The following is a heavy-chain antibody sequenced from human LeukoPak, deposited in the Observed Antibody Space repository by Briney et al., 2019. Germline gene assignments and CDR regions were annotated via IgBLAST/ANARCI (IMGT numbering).Heavy chain of an antibody. V-gene: IGHV1-24*01. CDR2: FDPEDGET. D-gene: IGHD3-9*01. Sequence: ASVKVSCEVSGYTLTELSMHWVRQAPGKGLEWMGGFDPEDGETIYAQKFQGRVTMTEDTSTDTAYMELSSLRSEDTAVYYCATGIDWSDTYYFDYWGQGTLVTVSS. CDR3: ATGIDWSDTYYFDY. J-gene: IGHJ4*02. CDR1: GYTLTELS.